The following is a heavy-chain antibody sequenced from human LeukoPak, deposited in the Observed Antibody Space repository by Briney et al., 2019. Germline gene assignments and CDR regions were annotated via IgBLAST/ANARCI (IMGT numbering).Heavy chain of an antibody. CDR3: SSSAREYYFDY. Sequence: ASVKVSCKTSGYTFTGYYMHWVRQAPGQGPEWMGWINPNSGGTNYAQKFQGRVTMTRDTSISTAYMELSRLRSDDTAFYYCSSSAREYYFDYWGQGTLVTVSS. V-gene: IGHV1-2*02. CDR2: INPNSGGT. J-gene: IGHJ4*02. CDR1: GYTFTGYY.